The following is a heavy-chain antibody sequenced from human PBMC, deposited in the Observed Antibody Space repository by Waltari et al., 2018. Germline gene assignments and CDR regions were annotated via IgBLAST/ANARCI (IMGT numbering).Heavy chain of an antibody. V-gene: IGHV3-53*01. D-gene: IGHD5-18*01. CDR2: IYSGGRT. J-gene: IGHJ4*02. CDR3: ANSDTDMVGADY. Sequence: EVPLVESGGGLIQPGGSLRLSCAASGFTVSSNYMSWVRQAPGKGVEWVSVIYSGGRTDYADSVKCRFTISRDNSKNTLYLQMNSLRAEDTAVYYCANSDTDMVGADYWGQGTLVTVSS. CDR1: GFTVSSNY.